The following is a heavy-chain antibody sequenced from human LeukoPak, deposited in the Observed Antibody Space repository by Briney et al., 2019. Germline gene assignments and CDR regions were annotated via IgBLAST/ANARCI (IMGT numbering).Heavy chain of an antibody. D-gene: IGHD3-16*02. CDR1: GFTFSAFA. Sequence: PGGSLRLSCAASGFTFSAFAMHWARQAPGKGLEWVSYISSSGSTIYYADSVKGRFTISRDNAKNSLYLQMNSLRAEDTAVYYCAILTRSGRPYDYVWGSYRQDFDYWGQGTLVTVSS. CDR3: AILTRSGRPYDYVWGSYRQDFDY. V-gene: IGHV3-48*03. CDR2: ISSSGSTI. J-gene: IGHJ4*02.